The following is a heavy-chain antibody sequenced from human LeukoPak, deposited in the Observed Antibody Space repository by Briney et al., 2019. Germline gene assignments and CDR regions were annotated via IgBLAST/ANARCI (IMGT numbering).Heavy chain of an antibody. J-gene: IGHJ4*02. D-gene: IGHD3-10*01. CDR1: GDTFTSYA. V-gene: IGHV1-3*01. CDR3: ASWSMVRGVSFDY. Sequence: ASVRVSCKASGDTFTSYAMHWVRQAPGQRLEWMGWINAGNGNTKYSQKFQGRVTITRDTSASTAYMELSSLRSEDTAVYYCASWSMVRGVSFDYWGQGTLVTVSS. CDR2: INAGNGNT.